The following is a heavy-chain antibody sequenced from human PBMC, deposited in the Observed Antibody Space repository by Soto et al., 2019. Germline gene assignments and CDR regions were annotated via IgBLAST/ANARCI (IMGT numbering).Heavy chain of an antibody. J-gene: IGHJ4*02. D-gene: IGHD2-15*01. CDR2: ISHDGSKK. V-gene: IGHV3-30*18. CDR3: AKDLKPMARSDGAEY. Sequence: QVQLVESGGGVVQPGRSLRLSCAAPGFSLSRYGMHWVRQAPGKGLEWVALISHDGSKKYYADSVKGRLTISRDNSKNTLDLQMNSLRAEDTAVYYCAKDLKPMARSDGAEYWGQGTLVTVSS. CDR1: GFSLSRYG.